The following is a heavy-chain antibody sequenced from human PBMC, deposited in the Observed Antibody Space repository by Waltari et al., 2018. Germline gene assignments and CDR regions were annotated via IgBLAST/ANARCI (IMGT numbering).Heavy chain of an antibody. CDR2: VWDDESQK. D-gene: IGHD1-20*01. CDR1: GFPFRRYG. J-gene: IGHJ6*02. V-gene: IGHV3-33*01. CDR3: ARENNVGSSPADV. Sequence: QVQLVESGGGVVQPGRSLRRSCAASGFPFRRYGMHWVRQAPGKGLEWVAVVWDDESQKYYADSLKGRFTISRDNSKNTLYLQMNSLRAEDTAVYYCARENNVGSSPADVWGQGTTVTVSS.